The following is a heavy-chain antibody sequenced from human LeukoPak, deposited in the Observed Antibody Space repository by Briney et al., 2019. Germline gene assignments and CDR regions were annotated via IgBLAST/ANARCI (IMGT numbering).Heavy chain of an antibody. CDR2: ISSSGSTI. J-gene: IGHJ6*02. CDR3: ARTPRVRGVISGHYYYYGMDV. Sequence: GGSLRLSCAASGFTFSDYYMSWIRQAPGKGLEWVSYISSSGSTIYYADSVKGRFTISRDNAKNSLYLQMNSLRAEDTAVYYCARTPRVRGVISGHYYYYGMDVWGQGTTVTVSS. CDR1: GFTFSDYY. V-gene: IGHV3-11*01. D-gene: IGHD3-10*01.